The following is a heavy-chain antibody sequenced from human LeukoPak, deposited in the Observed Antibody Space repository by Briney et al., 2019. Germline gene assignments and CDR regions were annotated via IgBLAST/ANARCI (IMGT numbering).Heavy chain of an antibody. V-gene: IGHV4-30-4*01. CDR2: IYYSGTT. J-gene: IGHJ4*02. CDR3: ARDAWTRDYYNSGDYYGFDS. D-gene: IGHD3-22*01. Sequence: PSETLSLTCTVSAGSISSGDYYWSWVRQPPGKGLEWIGYIYYSGTTYYNPSLKSRVTISVDTSKNQFSLKLNSVTAADTAVYYCARDAWTRDYYNSGDYYGFDSWGQGTLVTVSS. CDR1: AGSISSGDYY.